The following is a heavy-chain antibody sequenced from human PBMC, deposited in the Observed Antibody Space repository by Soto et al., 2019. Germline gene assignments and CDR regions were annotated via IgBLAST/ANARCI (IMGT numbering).Heavy chain of an antibody. V-gene: IGHV3-33*01. Sequence: QVQLVESGGGVVQPGRSLRLSCAASGFTFSSYGMHWVRQAPGKGLEWVAVIWYDGSNKYYADSVKGRFTISRDNSKNTLYLQMNSLRAEDTAVYYCAREITGTLVRYWGQGTLVTVSS. CDR1: GFTFSSYG. CDR3: AREITGTLVRY. J-gene: IGHJ4*02. D-gene: IGHD1-7*01. CDR2: IWYDGSNK.